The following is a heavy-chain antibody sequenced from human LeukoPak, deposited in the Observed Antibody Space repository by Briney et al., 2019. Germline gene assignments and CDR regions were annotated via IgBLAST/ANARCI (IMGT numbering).Heavy chain of an antibody. V-gene: IGHV3-73*01. CDR2: IRSKANSYAT. D-gene: IGHD3-16*01. CDR3: TRLPNYGDNWFDP. Sequence: GGSLRRSCAASGFTFSGSAMHWVRQASGKGLELVGRIRSKANSYATAYAASVKGRFTNSRDDSKNTAYLQMNSLKTEDTAVYYCTRLPNYGDNWFDPWGQGTLVTVSS. CDR1: GFTFSGSA. J-gene: IGHJ5*02.